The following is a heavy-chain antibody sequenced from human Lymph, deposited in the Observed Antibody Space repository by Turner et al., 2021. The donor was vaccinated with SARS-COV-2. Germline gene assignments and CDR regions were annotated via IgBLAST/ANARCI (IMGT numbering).Heavy chain of an antibody. V-gene: IGHV3-23*01. CDR3: AKDAGYFIAVAAGGHFFDN. CDR1: GFPFPSFA. CDR2: VRGYGTNT. D-gene: IGHD6-19*01. J-gene: IGHJ4*02. Sequence: EVQPLESGGGLVVPGASLRLACAASGFPFPSFAMNWVRQATGKGLEWVSAVRGYGTNTYYADAVKDRLTISRDNFRNTWYLEMNRLRVEDTAVYYCAKDAGYFIAVAAGGHFFDNWGQGTLVTVSS.